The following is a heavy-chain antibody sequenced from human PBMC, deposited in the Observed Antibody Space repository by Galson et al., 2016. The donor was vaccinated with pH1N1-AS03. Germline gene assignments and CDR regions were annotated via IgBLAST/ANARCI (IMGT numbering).Heavy chain of an antibody. CDR1: RFALIDYS. CDR2: IDPTSTYI. J-gene: IGHJ4*02. CDR3: TRSAPRGGHEPFDF. V-gene: IGHV3-21*01. Sequence: LRLSCAASRFALIDYSMHWVRQAPGKGLEWVSSIDPTSTYIYYADSPTGRFTISRDNAFNSLYLQMNSLRVDDTAVYFCTRSAPRGGHEPFDFWGQGTLVTVSP. D-gene: IGHD5-12*01.